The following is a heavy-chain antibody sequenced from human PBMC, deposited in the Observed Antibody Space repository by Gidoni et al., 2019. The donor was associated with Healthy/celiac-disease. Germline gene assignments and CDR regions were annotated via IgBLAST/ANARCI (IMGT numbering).Heavy chain of an antibody. J-gene: IGHJ5*02. CDR3: ARWRPTIFGVVILHDTWFDP. CDR1: GFTFSSYE. V-gene: IGHV3-48*03. CDR2: ISSSGSTI. Sequence: EVQLVESGGGLVQPGGSLRLSCAASGFTFSSYEMNWVRQAPGKGLEWVSYISSSGSTIYYADSVKGRFTISRDNAKNSLYLQMNSLRAEDTAVYYCARWRPTIFGVVILHDTWFDPWGQGTLVTVSS. D-gene: IGHD3-3*01.